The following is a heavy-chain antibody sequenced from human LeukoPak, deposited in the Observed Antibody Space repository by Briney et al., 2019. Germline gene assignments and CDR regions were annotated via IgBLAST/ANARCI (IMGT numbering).Heavy chain of an antibody. CDR3: ARGSGWRY. J-gene: IGHJ4*02. Sequence: PGGSLRLSCAASGFTFSRDNMHWVRQAPGKGLEWVSAISGSGGSTYYADSVKGRFTISRDNAKNSLYLQMNSLRAEDTAVYYCARGSGWRYWGQGTLVTVSS. V-gene: IGHV3-21*01. CDR2: ISGSGGST. D-gene: IGHD6-19*01. CDR1: GFTFSRDN.